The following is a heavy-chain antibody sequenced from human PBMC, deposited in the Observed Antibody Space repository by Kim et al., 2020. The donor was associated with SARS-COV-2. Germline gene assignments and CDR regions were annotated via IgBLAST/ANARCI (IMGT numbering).Heavy chain of an antibody. J-gene: IGHJ4*02. CDR2: T. Sequence: TNYSPSFQGHVTISADKSISTAYLQWSSLKASDTAMYYCAGGYSSGWYVYWGQGTLVTVSS. V-gene: IGHV5-10-1*01. CDR3: AGGYSSGWYVY. D-gene: IGHD6-19*01.